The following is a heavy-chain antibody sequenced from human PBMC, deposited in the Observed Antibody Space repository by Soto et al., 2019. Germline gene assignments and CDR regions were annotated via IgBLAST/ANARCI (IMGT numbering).Heavy chain of an antibody. CDR1: GGSISSGGYS. CDR3: ARVESYSTHFDY. V-gene: IGHV4-30-2*01. CDR2: IYHSGST. J-gene: IGHJ4*02. D-gene: IGHD3-10*01. Sequence: SETLSLTCAVSGGSISSGGYSWSWIRQPPGKGLEWIGYIYHSGSTYYNPSLKSRVTISVDRSKNQFSLKLSSVTAADTAVYYCARVESYSTHFDYWGQGTLVTVSS.